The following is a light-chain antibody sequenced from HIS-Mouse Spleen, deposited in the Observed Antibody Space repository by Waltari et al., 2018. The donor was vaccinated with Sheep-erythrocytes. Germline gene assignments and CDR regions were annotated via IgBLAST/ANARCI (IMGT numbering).Light chain of an antibody. V-gene: IGLV2-11*01. CDR1: SSDVGGYNY. J-gene: IGLJ3*02. CDR3: SSYAGSNNWV. CDR2: DVS. Sequence: QSALTQPRSVSGSPGQSVTISCTGTSSDVGGYNYVSWYQQHPGKAPKLMIYDVSKRPSGVPDRFSGSKSGNTASLTVSGLQAEDEADYYCSSYAGSNNWVFCGGTKLTVL.